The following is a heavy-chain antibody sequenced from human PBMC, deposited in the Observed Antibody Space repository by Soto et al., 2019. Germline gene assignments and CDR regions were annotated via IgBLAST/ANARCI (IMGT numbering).Heavy chain of an antibody. CDR3: ARDEGLLRLSEWLFFFHY. V-gene: IGHV4-59*01. J-gene: IGHJ4*02. Sequence: SETLSLTCDVPGGSITNYYWSWIRQSPGKGLEWIGYIHYTGTTKYNPSLKSRVTFSVDTSNNQFSLQLTSVTPADTAVYFCARDEGLLRLSEWLFFFHYWGQGTQVTVSS. CDR2: IHYTGTT. CDR1: GGSITNYY. D-gene: IGHD3-3*01.